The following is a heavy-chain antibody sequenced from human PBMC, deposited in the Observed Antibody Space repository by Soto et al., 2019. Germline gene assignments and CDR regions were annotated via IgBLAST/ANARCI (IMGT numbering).Heavy chain of an antibody. Sequence: GGSLRLSCAASGFTFSSYAMSWVRQAPGKGLEWVSAISGSGGSTYYADSVKGRFTISRDNSKNTLYLQMNSLRTEDTAVYYCAKAMPATAIPLYYYYGMDVWGQGTTVTVSS. CDR1: GFTFSSYA. V-gene: IGHV3-23*01. J-gene: IGHJ6*02. CDR3: AKAMPATAIPLYYYYGMDV. D-gene: IGHD2-2*02. CDR2: ISGSGGST.